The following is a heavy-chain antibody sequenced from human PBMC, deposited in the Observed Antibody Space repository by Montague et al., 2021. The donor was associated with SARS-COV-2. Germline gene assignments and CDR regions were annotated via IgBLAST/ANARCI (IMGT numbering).Heavy chain of an antibody. Sequence: SETLSLTCAVYGGSFSGYYWSWIRQPPGKGLEWIGEINHSGSTNYNPSLKSRVTISVGTSKNQFSLKLSSVTAADTAVYYCARGSRQWLLRPPHYSFFDYWGQGTLVTVSS. CDR1: GGSFSGYY. D-gene: IGHD6-19*01. V-gene: IGHV4-34*01. CDR2: INHSGST. J-gene: IGHJ4*02. CDR3: ARGSRQWLLRPPHYSFFDY.